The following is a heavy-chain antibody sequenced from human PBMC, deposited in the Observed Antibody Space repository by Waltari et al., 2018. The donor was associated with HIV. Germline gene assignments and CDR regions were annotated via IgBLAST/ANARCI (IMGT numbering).Heavy chain of an antibody. CDR1: NFRVSGKH. J-gene: IGHJ5*02. V-gene: IGHV3-53*01. CDR2: IYPDDTT. CDR3: ATGVRYYGP. Sequence: AESGGRLSQTGGSLGLSCTASNFRVSGKHVTWIRQAPGGSLEWVAVIYPDDTTHYADSVSGRFTISRAKSRTTVLLLMNGLFVDDTATYFCATGVRYYGPWGQGTRVTVSS. D-gene: IGHD3-10*01.